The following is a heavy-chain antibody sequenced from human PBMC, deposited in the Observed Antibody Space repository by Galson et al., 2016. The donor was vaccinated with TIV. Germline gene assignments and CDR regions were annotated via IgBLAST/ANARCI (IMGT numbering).Heavy chain of an antibody. CDR1: GFTFSDYG. D-gene: IGHD4-17*01. J-gene: IGHJ4*02. CDR3: AKDPRLYGDYYLHYFDY. V-gene: IGHV3-30*18. CDR2: ISYDGSDQ. Sequence: LRLSCAASGFTFSDYGMHWVRQAPGKGLEWVAVISYDGSDQYYAGSVKGRFTISRDNSKNTLYLQMNSLRSDDTAMYYCAKDPRLYGDYYLHYFDYWGQGTLVTVSS.